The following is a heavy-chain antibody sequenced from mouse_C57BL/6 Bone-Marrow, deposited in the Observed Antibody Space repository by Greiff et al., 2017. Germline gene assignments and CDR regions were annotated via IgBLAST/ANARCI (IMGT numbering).Heavy chain of an antibody. D-gene: IGHD4-1*02. CDR3: AREGNWDTGAMDY. V-gene: IGHV1-50*01. CDR2: IDPSDSYT. J-gene: IGHJ4*01. Sequence: QVQLQQPGAELVKPGASVKLSCKASGYTFTSYWMQWVKQRPGQGLEWIGEIDPSDSYTNYNQKFKGEATLTVDTSSSTAYMQLSSLTTEDSAVYDCAREGNWDTGAMDYWGQGTSVTGSA. CDR1: GYTFTSYW.